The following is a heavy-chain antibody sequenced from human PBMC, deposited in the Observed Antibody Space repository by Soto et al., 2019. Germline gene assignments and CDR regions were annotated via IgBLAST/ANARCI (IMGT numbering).Heavy chain of an antibody. CDR1: GFTFSDYY. CDR2: ISSSSSYT. V-gene: IGHV3-11*05. D-gene: IGHD2-2*01. CDR3: AREAVVASNGNDYYYYYGMDV. Sequence: PGGSLRLSCAASGFTFSDYYMSWIRQAPGKGLEWVSYISSSSSYTNYADSVKGRFTISRDNAKNSLYLQMNSLRAEDTAVYYCAREAVVASNGNDYYYYYGMDVWGQGTTVTVSS. J-gene: IGHJ6*02.